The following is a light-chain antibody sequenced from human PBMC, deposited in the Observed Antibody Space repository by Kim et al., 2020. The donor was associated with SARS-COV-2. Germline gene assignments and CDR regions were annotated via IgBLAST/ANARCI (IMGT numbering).Light chain of an antibody. J-gene: IGLJ2*01. CDR3: LLSYSDSRV. CDR2: DTG. Sequence: PGGTGALTSAPGAGPVTSGHFPYWLQQTPGPAPKTLIYDTGNRHACTPARFSGSLLGGKAALTLSAARPEDEADYYCLLSYSDSRVFGGGTQLTVL. CDR1: AGPVTSGHF. V-gene: IGLV7-46*01.